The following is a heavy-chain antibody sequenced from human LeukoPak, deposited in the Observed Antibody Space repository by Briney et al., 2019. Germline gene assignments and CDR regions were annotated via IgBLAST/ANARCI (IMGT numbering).Heavy chain of an antibody. J-gene: IGHJ3*02. CDR3: RHSPFFHAFDI. V-gene: IGHV3-30-3*01. CDR1: GFTFSSYA. D-gene: IGHD2-21*01. CDR2: ISYDGSNK. Sequence: GGSLRLSCAASGFTFSSYAMHWVRQAPGKGLEWVAVISYDGSNKYYADSVKGRFTISRDNSKNTLYLQMNSLRAEDTAVYYCRHSPFFHAFDIWGQGTMVTVSS.